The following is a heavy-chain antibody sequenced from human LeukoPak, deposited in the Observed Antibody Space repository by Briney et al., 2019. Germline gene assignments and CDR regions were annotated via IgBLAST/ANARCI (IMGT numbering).Heavy chain of an antibody. CDR1: GFTFGSFG. CDR3: AKGDRGYSYGPDY. J-gene: IGHJ4*02. Sequence: PGRSLRLSWAASGFTFGSFGMHWAPQAPGGGLEGLAVISCDGSNKYYADSVKGRFAISRDNSKNTLYLQMNSLRAEDTAVYYCAKGDRGYSYGPDYWGQGTLVTVSS. CDR2: ISCDGSNK. V-gene: IGHV3-30*18. D-gene: IGHD5-18*01.